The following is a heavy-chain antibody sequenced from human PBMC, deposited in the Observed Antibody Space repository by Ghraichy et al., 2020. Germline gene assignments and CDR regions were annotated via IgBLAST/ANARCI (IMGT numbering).Heavy chain of an antibody. Sequence: RRKVVEWISYISTSSRTIFYAESVQGRFTISRDNAQNSLFLQMRSLRDEDTAVYYCARASRVVRFYYYDGMDVWGQGTTFSVSS. CDR3: ARASRVVRFYYYDGMDV. V-gene: IGHV3-48*02. J-gene: IGHJ6*02. CDR2: ISTSSRTI. D-gene: IGHD4-23*01.